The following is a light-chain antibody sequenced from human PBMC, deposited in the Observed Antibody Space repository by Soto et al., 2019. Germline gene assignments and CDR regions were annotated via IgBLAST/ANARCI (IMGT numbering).Light chain of an antibody. CDR3: QQYDHLPYT. CDR2: EAS. Sequence: DIQMTQSPSSLSASIGDKVTITCQGSQDISRYLSWHQKKPGKAPKLLIHEASNLETGVPSRFSGNGSGTDFAFFISSLQPEDIATYYCQQYDHLPYTFGQGSKLDIK. J-gene: IGKJ2*01. CDR1: QDISRY. V-gene: IGKV1-33*01.